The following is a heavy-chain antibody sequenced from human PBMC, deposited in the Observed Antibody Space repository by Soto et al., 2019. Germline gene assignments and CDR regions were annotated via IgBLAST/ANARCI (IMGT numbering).Heavy chain of an antibody. CDR2: ISGSGGST. D-gene: IGHD3-3*01. Sequence: GGSLRLSCAASGFTFSSYAMSWVRQAPGKGLEWVSAISGSGGSTYYADSVKGRFTISRDNSKNTLYLQMNSLRAEDTAVYYCAKDGPAITIFGVVNYYYYMDVWGKGTTVTVSS. CDR3: AKDGPAITIFGVVNYYYYMDV. J-gene: IGHJ6*03. CDR1: GFTFSSYA. V-gene: IGHV3-23*01.